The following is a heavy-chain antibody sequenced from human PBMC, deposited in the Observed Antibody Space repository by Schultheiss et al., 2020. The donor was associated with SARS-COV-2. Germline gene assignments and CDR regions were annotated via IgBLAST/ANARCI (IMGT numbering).Heavy chain of an antibody. CDR1: GGSISSGGYY. CDR3: ARVQGYCSGGSCPYNWFDP. V-gene: IGHV4-31*01. J-gene: IGHJ5*02. CDR2: IYYSGST. D-gene: IGHD2-15*01. Sequence: SETLSLTCTFSGGSISSGGYYWSWIRQHPGKGLEWIGYIYYSGSTYYNPSLKSLVTISVDTSKNQFSLKLSSVTAADTAVYYCARVQGYCSGGSCPYNWFDPWGQGTLVTVSS.